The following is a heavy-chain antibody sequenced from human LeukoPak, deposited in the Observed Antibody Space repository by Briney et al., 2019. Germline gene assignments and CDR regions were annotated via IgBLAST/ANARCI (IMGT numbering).Heavy chain of an antibody. J-gene: IGHJ4*02. D-gene: IGHD3-10*01. CDR1: GFTVSSKY. Sequence: SGGSLRLSCAASGFTVSSKYMSWVRQAPGKGLEWVSIIYSDGTSYYADSVKGRFTISRDNSRNTLYLQMNSLRPEDRAVYYCATPRGIWGVSLDHWGQGTLVTVSS. V-gene: IGHV3-53*01. CDR2: IYSDGTS. CDR3: ATPRGIWGVSLDH.